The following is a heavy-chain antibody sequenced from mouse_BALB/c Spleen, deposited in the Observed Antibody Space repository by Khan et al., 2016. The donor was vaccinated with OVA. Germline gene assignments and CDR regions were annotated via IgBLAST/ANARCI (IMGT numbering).Heavy chain of an antibody. D-gene: IGHD2-2*01. CDR1: GYSFTSYY. V-gene: IGHV1S135*01. CDR3: SRHGCGGCFAY. CDR2: IDPFSGGT. J-gene: IGHJ3*01. Sequence: IQLVQSGPELMKPGASVKISCKASGYSFTSYYIHWVMQSHGKSLEWIGYIDPFSGGTTYNQKFKGKATLTVDKSSNTAYLHLSNLTSEDSAVYYCSRHGCGGCFAYWGQGTLVTVSA.